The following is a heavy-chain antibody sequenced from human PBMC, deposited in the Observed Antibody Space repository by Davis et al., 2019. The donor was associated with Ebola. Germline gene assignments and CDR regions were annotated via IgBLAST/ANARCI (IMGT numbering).Heavy chain of an antibody. CDR1: GFTFSSYS. Sequence: GGSLRLSCAASGFTFSSYSMNWVRQAPGKGLEWVSYISSSSSTIYYADSVKGRFTISRDNSKNTLYLQMNSLRAEDTAVYYCARGGSSPADYWGQGTLVTVSS. D-gene: IGHD3-16*01. CDR3: ARGGSSPADY. CDR2: ISSSSSTI. V-gene: IGHV3-48*01. J-gene: IGHJ4*02.